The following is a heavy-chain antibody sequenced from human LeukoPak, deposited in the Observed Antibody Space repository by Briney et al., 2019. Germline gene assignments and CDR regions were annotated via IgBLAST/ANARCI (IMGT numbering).Heavy chain of an antibody. V-gene: IGHV5-51*01. CDR3: ARLPGIVTTIERYFDY. CDR2: IYPGDSDT. Sequence: GESLKISCKGSGYSFTSYWIGWVRQMPGKGLEWMGIIYPGDSDTRYSPSFQGQVTISADKSISTAYLQWSSLKASDTAMYYCARLPGIVTTIERYFDYWGQGTLVTVSS. CDR1: GYSFTSYW. D-gene: IGHD5-12*01. J-gene: IGHJ4*02.